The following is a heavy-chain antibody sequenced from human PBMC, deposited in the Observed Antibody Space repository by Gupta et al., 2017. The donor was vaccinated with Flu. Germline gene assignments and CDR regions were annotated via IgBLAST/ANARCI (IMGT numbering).Heavy chain of an antibody. J-gene: IGHJ4*02. V-gene: IGHV3-30-3*01. CDR1: YD. D-gene: IGHD1-26*01. Sequence: YDMHWVGQAPGKGLEWGAVIPHDGNKETYAESGKGQFTISRDKSKNTLYLQMNSLSAADTAVYYCAREHHYSGSYGGLDYWGQVTLVTVSS. CDR3: AREHHYSGSYGGLDY. CDR2: IPHDGNKE.